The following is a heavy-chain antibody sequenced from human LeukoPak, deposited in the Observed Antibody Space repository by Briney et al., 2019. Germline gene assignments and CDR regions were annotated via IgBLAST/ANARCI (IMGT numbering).Heavy chain of an antibody. CDR3: ARRGLGSYFKPYYFDY. V-gene: IGHV4-39*01. CDR2: IYYSGST. D-gene: IGHD3-10*01. CDR1: GGSISSSSYY. Sequence: SETLSLTCSVSGGSISSSSYYWGWIRQPPGKGLEWIGSIYYSGSTYYNPSLKSRVTISVDTSKNQFSLKLSSVTAADTAVYYCARRGLGSYFKPYYFDYWGQGTLVTVSS. J-gene: IGHJ4*02.